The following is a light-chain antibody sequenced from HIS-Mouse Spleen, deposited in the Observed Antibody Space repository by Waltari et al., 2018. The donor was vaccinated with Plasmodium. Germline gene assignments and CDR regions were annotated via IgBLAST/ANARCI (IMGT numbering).Light chain of an antibody. J-gene: IGKJ2*01. CDR2: GAS. V-gene: IGKV3-15*01. Sequence: EIVMTQSPATLSVSPGERATLSCRASQSVSSNLAWYQQKPGQAPRLLIYGASTRATGIPARFSGSGSGTEFTLTFSSMQSEDFAVYHCQQYNNWPPYTFGQGTKLEIK. CDR1: QSVSSN. CDR3: QQYNNWPPYT.